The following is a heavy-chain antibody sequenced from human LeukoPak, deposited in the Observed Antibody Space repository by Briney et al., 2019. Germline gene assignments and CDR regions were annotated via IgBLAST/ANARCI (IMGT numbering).Heavy chain of an antibody. J-gene: IGHJ4*02. CDR1: GGSFSGYY. D-gene: IGHD5-18*01. Sequence: SETLSLTCAVYGGSFSGYYWSWIRQPPGKGLEWIGEINHSGSTNYNPSLKSRVTISVDTSKNQFSLKLSSVAAADTAVYYCARGRGYSYGSGPLLGYWGQGTLVTVSS. CDR3: ARGRGYSYGSGPLLGY. CDR2: INHSGST. V-gene: IGHV4-34*01.